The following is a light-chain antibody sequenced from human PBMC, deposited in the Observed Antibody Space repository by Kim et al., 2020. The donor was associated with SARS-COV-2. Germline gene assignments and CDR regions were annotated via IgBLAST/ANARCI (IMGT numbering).Light chain of an antibody. CDR2: DFI. V-gene: IGLV2-11*01. CDR3: CSYAGSYTIGYV. Sequence: CTSTGSDGGGYDYVSGYQHQHGKAPKLLIYDFIKRPAGAADPYPGSTSGNTASVTLSVSEAEDEAEYYCCSYAGSYTIGYVFGTGTKVTVL. CDR1: GSDGGGYDY. J-gene: IGLJ1*01.